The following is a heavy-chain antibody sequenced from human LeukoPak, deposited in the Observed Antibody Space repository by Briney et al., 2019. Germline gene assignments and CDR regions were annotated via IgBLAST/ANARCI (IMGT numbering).Heavy chain of an antibody. V-gene: IGHV3-7*01. CDR1: GFTFSSYW. J-gene: IGHJ4*02. D-gene: IGHD2/OR15-2a*01. CDR2: IKQDGSEK. CDR3: ARTSIRVGTTDEDY. Sequence: GGSLRLSCAASGFTFSSYWMSWVRQAPGKGLEWVANIKQDGSEKYYVDSVKGRFTISRDNAKNSLYLQMNSLRAEDTAVYYCARTSIRVGTTDEDYWGQGTLVPVSS.